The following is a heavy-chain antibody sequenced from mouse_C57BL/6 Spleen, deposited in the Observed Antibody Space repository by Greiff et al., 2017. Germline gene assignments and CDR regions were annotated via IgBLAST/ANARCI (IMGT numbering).Heavy chain of an antibody. J-gene: IGHJ1*03. Sequence: EVQLQQSGAELVRPGASVKLSCTASGFNIKDDYMHWVKQRPEQGLEWIGWIDPENGDTEYASKCQGKATITAEKSSNTAYQQLRSLTSEDTSFYYCTRGYYGSSYDWYFDFWGTGTTVTVSS. CDR1: GFNIKDDY. V-gene: IGHV14-4*01. CDR3: TRGYYGSSYDWYFDF. CDR2: IDPENGDT. D-gene: IGHD1-1*01.